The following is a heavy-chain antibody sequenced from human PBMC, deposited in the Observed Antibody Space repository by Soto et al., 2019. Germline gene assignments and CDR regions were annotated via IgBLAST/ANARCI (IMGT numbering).Heavy chain of an antibody. CDR3: SEGVYYYGSGSYYNGPKDYYYYGMDV. Sequence: GGSLRLSGAASGFTFSSYCMHWVRQAPCKGLEWVAVISYDGINKYYADSVKGRFTISRDNSKNTLYLQMNSLRAEDTAVYYWSEGVYYYGSGSYYNGPKDYYYYGMDVGGQGTKVKVSS. D-gene: IGHD3-10*01. CDR2: ISYDGINK. V-gene: IGHV3-30*18. J-gene: IGHJ6*02. CDR1: GFTFSSYC.